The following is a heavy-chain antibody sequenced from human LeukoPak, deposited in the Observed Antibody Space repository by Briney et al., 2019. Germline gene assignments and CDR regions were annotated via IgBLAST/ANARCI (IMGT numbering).Heavy chain of an antibody. V-gene: IGHV3-15*01. D-gene: IGHD2-2*03. Sequence: GGSLRLSCAASGFTFINSWMTWVRQAPGKGLEWVGRIRSTPDGGATDYAAPVKGRFTISRDDSKNTLYLQMSSLRTEDTAVYYCATDLHFGYCTTTSCANYWGQGTLVTVSS. J-gene: IGHJ4*02. CDR2: IRSTPDGGAT. CDR1: GFTFINSW. CDR3: ATDLHFGYCTTTSCANY.